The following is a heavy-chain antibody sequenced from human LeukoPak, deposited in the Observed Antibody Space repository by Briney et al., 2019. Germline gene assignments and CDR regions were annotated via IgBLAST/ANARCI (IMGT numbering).Heavy chain of an antibody. CDR1: GFTFRSYN. D-gene: IGHD3-22*01. CDR2: ISSSSRYI. Sequence: AGSLTLTCAVSGFTFRSYNMNWVRQAPGKGPEWVSSISSSSRYIYYADSVKGRFTISRDNAKNSLYLQMNSLRAEDTAVYYCARGRGYYDSSGYYYEMYYFDYWGQGTLVTVSS. V-gene: IGHV3-21*01. J-gene: IGHJ4*02. CDR3: ARGRGYYDSSGYYYEMYYFDY.